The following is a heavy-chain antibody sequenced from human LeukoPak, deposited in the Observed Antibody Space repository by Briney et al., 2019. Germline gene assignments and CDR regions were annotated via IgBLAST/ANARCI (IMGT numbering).Heavy chain of an antibody. CDR1: GFTFSSYE. J-gene: IGHJ4*02. Sequence: GGSLRLSCAASGFTFSSYEMNWVRQAPGKGLEWVSAISGSGGSTYYADSVKGRFTISRDNSKNTLYLQMNSLRAEDTAVYYCAKEGRYFDWLFEGGFFDYWGQGTLVTVSS. D-gene: IGHD3-9*01. CDR2: ISGSGGST. CDR3: AKEGRYFDWLFEGGFFDY. V-gene: IGHV3-23*01.